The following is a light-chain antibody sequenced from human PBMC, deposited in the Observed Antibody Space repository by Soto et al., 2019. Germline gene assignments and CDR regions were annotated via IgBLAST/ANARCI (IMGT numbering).Light chain of an antibody. CDR1: QSVSSSY. CDR2: GAS. V-gene: IGKV3-20*01. Sequence: EIVLTQSPGTLSLSPGERATLSCRASQSVSSSYLDWYQQQPGQAPRLLIYGASSRATGLPDRFSGSGSGTDFTLTISRLQPEDFAVYYCQQYDSSPFTFGQGTKLEIK. CDR3: QQYDSSPFT. J-gene: IGKJ5*01.